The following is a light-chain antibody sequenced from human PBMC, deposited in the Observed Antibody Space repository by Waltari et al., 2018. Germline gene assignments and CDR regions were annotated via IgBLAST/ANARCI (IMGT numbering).Light chain of an antibody. CDR3: SLYISSSTYWV. J-gene: IGLJ3*02. CDR2: EVS. Sequence: QSALTQPASVSGSPGQSITISCTGTRSDVGTYNYVSWYQQHPDKAPKLMIYEVSYRPSGVSSRFSGSKSGNTASLTISGLQAEDEADYYCSLYISSSTYWVFGGGTKLTVL. V-gene: IGLV2-14*01. CDR1: RSDVGTYNY.